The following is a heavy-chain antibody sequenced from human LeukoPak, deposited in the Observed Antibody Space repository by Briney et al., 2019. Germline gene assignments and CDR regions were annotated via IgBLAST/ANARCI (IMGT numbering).Heavy chain of an antibody. CDR1: GFSLSTNGMR. J-gene: IGHJ4*02. CDR2: IDWDEDK. CDR3: ARMSRSNGPFDY. D-gene: IGHD3-10*01. Sequence: SGPALVKPTQTLTLTCTFSGFSLSTNGMRVNWIRQPPGKALEWLARIDWDEDKFYSTSLKTRLTIPKDTSRDQVVLTMTNMDPVDTATYYCARMSRSNGPFDYWGQGTLVTVSS. V-gene: IGHV2-70*04.